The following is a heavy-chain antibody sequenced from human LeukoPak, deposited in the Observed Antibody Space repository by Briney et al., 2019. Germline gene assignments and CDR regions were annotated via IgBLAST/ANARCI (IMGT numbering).Heavy chain of an antibody. CDR1: GGSISSYY. CDR3: ARGIAAAGISVDY. J-gene: IGHJ4*02. D-gene: IGHD6-13*01. CDR2: IYTSVST. Sequence: SSETLSLTCTVSGGSISSYYWSWIRQPPGKGLEWIGYIYTSVSTNYNPSLKSRVTISVDTSKNQFSLKLGSVTAADTAVYYCARGIAAAGISVDYWGQGTLVTVSS. V-gene: IGHV4-4*09.